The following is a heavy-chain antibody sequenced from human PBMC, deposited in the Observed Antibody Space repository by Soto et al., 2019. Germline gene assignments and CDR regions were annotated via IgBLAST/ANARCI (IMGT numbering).Heavy chain of an antibody. D-gene: IGHD3-3*01. V-gene: IGHV3-23*01. Sequence: EVQLLESGGGLVQPGGSLRLSCAASGFTFSSYAMSWVRQAPWKGLEWVSGTGGSGGSTYYGDSVKGRVTISRDNSKSTLYLQMNSLRAGDTAVYYCVKDPYDLHPFTYWGQGTLVTVSS. CDR1: GFTFSSYA. CDR3: VKDPYDLHPFTY. CDR2: TGGSGGST. J-gene: IGHJ4*02.